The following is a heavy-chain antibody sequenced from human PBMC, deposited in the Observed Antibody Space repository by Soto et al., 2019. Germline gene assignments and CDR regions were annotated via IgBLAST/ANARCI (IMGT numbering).Heavy chain of an antibody. CDR3: ARPGWRNAPYDAFDI. CDR1: GGSISSYY. CDR2: IYYSGST. Sequence: QVQLQESGPGLVKPSETLSLTCTVSGGSISSYYWSWIRQPPGKGLEWIGYIYYSGSTNYNPSLKSRVTIALDTSKNQFSLKLSSVTAADTAVYYCARPGWRNAPYDAFDIWGQGTMVTVSS. J-gene: IGHJ3*02. V-gene: IGHV4-59*01. D-gene: IGHD6-19*01.